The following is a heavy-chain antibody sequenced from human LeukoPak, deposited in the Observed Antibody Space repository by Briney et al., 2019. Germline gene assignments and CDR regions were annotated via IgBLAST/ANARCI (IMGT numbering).Heavy chain of an antibody. J-gene: IGHJ4*02. CDR1: GFTFSTYA. CDR2: ISGSGGST. D-gene: IGHD6-13*01. Sequence: GGSLRLSCAASGFTFSTYAVSWVRQAPGKGLEWVSAISGSGGSTYYADSVKGRFTISRDNSKNTLYLQMNSLRAEDTSIYFCAKALEQETVIALDSWGQGTLVTVSS. V-gene: IGHV3-23*01. CDR3: AKALEQETVIALDS.